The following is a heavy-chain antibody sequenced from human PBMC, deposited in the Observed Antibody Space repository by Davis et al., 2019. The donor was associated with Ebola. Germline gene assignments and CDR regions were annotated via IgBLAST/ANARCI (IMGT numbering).Heavy chain of an antibody. J-gene: IGHJ3*02. CDR2: IDHSGTT. D-gene: IGHD1-26*01. Sequence: SETLSLTCTANGGPFSGYYWSWIRQPPGKGLEWIAEIDHSGTTNYNSSLKSRVTISVDKSKNQFSLKLESVTAADTAVYYCALVGVKTKGEAEEIWGRGTTVIVSS. CDR3: ALVGVKTKGEAEEI. CDR1: GGPFSGYY. V-gene: IGHV4-34*01.